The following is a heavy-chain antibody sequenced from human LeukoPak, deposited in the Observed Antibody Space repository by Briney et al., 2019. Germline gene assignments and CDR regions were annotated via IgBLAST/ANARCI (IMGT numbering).Heavy chain of an antibody. CDR2: INPNSGGT. J-gene: IGHJ6*03. V-gene: IGHV1-2*02. Sequence: ASVKVSCKASGYTFTGYYMHWVRQAPGQGLEWMGWINPNSGGTNYAQKFQGRVTMTRDTSISTAYMELSRLRSDDTAVYYCARGYLLMVYANYMDVWGKGTTVTVSS. CDR1: GYTFTGYY. CDR3: ARGYLLMVYANYMDV. D-gene: IGHD2-8*01.